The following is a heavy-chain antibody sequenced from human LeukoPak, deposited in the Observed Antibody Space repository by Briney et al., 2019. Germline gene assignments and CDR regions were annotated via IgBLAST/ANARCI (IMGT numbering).Heavy chain of an antibody. CDR1: GGSVNNYH. Sequence: SETLSLTCTVSGGSVNNYHWSWIRQPPGKGLEWIGYIYSSGGTNYNPSLKSRVTISVDTSKNQFSLNLRSVTTADTAVYYCARASYCSAGSCHSFWFDPWGQGNLVTVSS. J-gene: IGHJ5*02. CDR3: ARASYCSAGSCHSFWFDP. V-gene: IGHV4-59*08. D-gene: IGHD2-15*01. CDR2: IYSSGGT.